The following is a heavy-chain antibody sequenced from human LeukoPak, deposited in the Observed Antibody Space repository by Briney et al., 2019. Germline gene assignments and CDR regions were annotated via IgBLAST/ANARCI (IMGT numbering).Heavy chain of an antibody. CDR3: ARVGETGGWFDP. D-gene: IGHD2-15*01. V-gene: IGHV3-11*05. CDR2: ITCSSSYT. CDR1: GFTFRDYY. J-gene: IGHJ5*02. Sequence: SLRLSYAASGFTFRDYYMSWIRQAPAKALEWVIYITCSSSYTNCADSVKGRFTISRDNAKTSLYLQMNSLRAEDAAVYYCARVGETGGWFDPWGQGTLVTVPS.